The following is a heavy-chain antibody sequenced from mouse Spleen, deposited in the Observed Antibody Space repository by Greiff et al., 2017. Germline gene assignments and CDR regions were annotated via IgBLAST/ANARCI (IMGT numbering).Heavy chain of an antibody. V-gene: IGHV5-17*01. J-gene: IGHJ3*01. CDR1: GFTFSDYG. CDR2: ISSGSSTI. D-gene: IGHD3-2*02. Sequence: EVQLVESGGGLVKPGGSLKLSCAASGFTFSDYGMHWVRQAPEKGLEWVAYISSGSSTIYYADTVKGRFTISRDNAKNTLFLQMTSLRSEDTAMYYCARTGAPFAYWGQGTLVTVSA. CDR3: ARTGAPFAY.